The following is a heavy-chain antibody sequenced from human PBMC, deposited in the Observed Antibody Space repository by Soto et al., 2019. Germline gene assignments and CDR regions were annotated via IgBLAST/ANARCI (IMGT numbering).Heavy chain of an antibody. CDR3: AKDFTIGSYRPEATYFDY. J-gene: IGHJ4*02. CDR2: ISGSGGST. V-gene: IGHV3-23*01. Sequence: EVQLLESGGGLVQPGGSLRLSCAASGFTFSSYAMSWVRQAPGKGLEWVSAISGSGGSTYYADSVKGRFTISRDNSKNTLYLQMNSLRAEDTAVYYCAKDFTIGSYRPEATYFDYWGQGTLVTVSS. D-gene: IGHD3-16*02. CDR1: GFTFSSYA.